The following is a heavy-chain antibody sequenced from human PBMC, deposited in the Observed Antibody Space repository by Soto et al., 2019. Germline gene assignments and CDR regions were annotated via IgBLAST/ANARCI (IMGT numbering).Heavy chain of an antibody. D-gene: IGHD3-22*01. CDR2: IKSKTYDETT. J-gene: IGHJ4*02. CDR1: GFTFSSYS. CDR3: TSGLIVVVAASRIAGY. V-gene: IGHV3-15*07. Sequence: GGSLRLSCAASGFTFSSYSMNWVRQAPGKGLEWVGRIKSKTYDETTDYAAPVKGRFTISRDDSKNTLYLQMNSLKAEDTAVYYCTSGLIVVVAASRIAGYWGQGTLVTVPS.